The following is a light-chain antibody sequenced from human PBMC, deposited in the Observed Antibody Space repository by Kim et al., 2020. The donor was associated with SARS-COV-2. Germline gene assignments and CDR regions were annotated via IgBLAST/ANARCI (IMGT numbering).Light chain of an antibody. CDR3: AAWDESLNGYVI. Sequence: RVDISCLGSRANIGRNTVTCYQQIPGTAAKLLISCNNQRPSGVPARRSGSTSVASASLAISGVQSEEEEDYYCAAWDESLNGYVIFGGGTQLTVL. J-gene: IGLJ2*01. CDR2: CNN. V-gene: IGLV1-44*01. CDR1: RANIGRNT.